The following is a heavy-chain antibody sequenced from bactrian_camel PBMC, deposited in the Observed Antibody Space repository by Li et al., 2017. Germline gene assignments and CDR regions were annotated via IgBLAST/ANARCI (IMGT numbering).Heavy chain of an antibody. Sequence: HVQLVESGGESVQAGGSLRLSCIVSGYTYGVYYMGWFGQAPGKEREGVAAIHSDGRTTYTDSVKGRFTISQDSAKSEDGAKHTLYLRMDSLQPEDAAIYYCAAVRPMYLNIVVLATVFSVLKRSEYTYEGQGTQVTVS. V-gene: IGHV3S53*01. J-gene: IGHJ4*01. CDR1: GYTYGVYY. CDR2: IHSDGRT. D-gene: IGHD1*01.